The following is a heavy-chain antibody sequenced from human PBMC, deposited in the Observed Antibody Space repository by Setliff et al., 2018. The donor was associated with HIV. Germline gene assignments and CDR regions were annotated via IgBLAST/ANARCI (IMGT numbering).Heavy chain of an antibody. Sequence: PSETLSLTCTVSGNSTTSSDYYWGWVRQPPGKGLEWIGSIYYSGTTYHNPSLKSRVTISVHTSKNLLSSSLISVTAADTAVYFCARHLVLSGTFRNYYYYLDVWGKGTTVTSP. CDR3: ARHLVLSGTFRNYYYYLDV. CDR2: IYYSGTT. CDR1: GNSTTSSDYY. D-gene: IGHD1-7*01. J-gene: IGHJ6*03. V-gene: IGHV4-39*01.